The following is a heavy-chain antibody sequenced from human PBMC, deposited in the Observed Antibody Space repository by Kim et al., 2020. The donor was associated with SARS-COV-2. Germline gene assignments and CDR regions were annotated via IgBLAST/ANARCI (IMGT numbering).Heavy chain of an antibody. CDR2: IYHSGST. J-gene: IGHJ4*02. CDR1: GYSISSGYY. Sequence: SETLSLTCTVSGYSISSGYYWGWIRQPPGKGLEWIGSIYHSGSTYYNPSLKSRVTISVDTSKNQFSLKLSSVTAADTAVYYCARVGTYYDILTGYYRPEDSDYWGQGTLVTVSS. D-gene: IGHD3-9*01. CDR3: ARVGTYYDILTGYYRPEDSDY. V-gene: IGHV4-38-2*02.